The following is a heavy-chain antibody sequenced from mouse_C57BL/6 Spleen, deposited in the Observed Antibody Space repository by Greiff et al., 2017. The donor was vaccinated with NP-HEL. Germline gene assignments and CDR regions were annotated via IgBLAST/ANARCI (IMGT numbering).Heavy chain of an antibody. D-gene: IGHD2-4*01. V-gene: IGHV1-26*01. CDR2: INPNNGGT. CDR3: ARVYDYPWFAY. J-gene: IGHJ3*01. Sequence: VQLQQSGPELVKPGASVKISCKASGYTFTDYYMNWVKQSHGKSLEWIGDINPNNGGTSYNQKFKGKATLTVDKSSSTAYMELRSLTSEDSAVYYCARVYDYPWFAYWGQGTLVTVSA. CDR1: GYTFTDYY.